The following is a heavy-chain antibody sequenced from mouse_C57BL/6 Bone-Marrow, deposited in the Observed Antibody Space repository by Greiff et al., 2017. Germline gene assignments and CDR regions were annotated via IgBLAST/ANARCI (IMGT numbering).Heavy chain of an antibody. V-gene: IGHV1-55*01. CDR1: GYTFTSYW. Sequence: QVQLQQPGAELVKPGASVKMSCKASGYTFTSYWITWVKQRPGQGLEWIGDIYPGSGSTNYNEKFKSKATLTVDTSSSTAYMQLSSLTSEDSAVYYCARWFTTVVARDYWGQGTTLTVSS. CDR3: ARWFTTVVARDY. D-gene: IGHD1-1*01. J-gene: IGHJ2*01. CDR2: IYPGSGST.